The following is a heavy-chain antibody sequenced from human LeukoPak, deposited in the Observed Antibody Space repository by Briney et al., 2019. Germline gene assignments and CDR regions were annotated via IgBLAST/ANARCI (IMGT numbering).Heavy chain of an antibody. Sequence: GGSLSLSCEGSGFALSSYWMHWVRQAPGKGPVWVSRINSEGNTITYADSVKGRFTISRDNAKNKVFLQMNSLRVEDTAVYYCARDPYTWHPGWRAFDVWGQGTMVPVSS. CDR1: GFALSSYW. J-gene: IGHJ3*01. D-gene: IGHD2-2*02. V-gene: IGHV3-74*03. CDR2: INSEGNTI. CDR3: ARDPYTWHPGWRAFDV.